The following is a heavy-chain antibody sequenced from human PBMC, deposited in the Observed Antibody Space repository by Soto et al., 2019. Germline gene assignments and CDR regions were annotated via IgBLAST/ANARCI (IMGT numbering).Heavy chain of an antibody. J-gene: IGHJ4*02. V-gene: IGHV1-18*04. CDR2: ISAHNGNT. Sequence: GASVKVSCKASGYTFTNYGVNWVRQAPGQGLEWMGWISAHNGNTNYPQKLQGRITMTTDTSTATAYMELRSLRSDDTAVYYCARDLFYHDSSGYYFGRGVDYWGQGTPVTVSS. CDR3: ARDLFYHDSSGYYFGRGVDY. D-gene: IGHD3-22*01. CDR1: GYTFTNYG.